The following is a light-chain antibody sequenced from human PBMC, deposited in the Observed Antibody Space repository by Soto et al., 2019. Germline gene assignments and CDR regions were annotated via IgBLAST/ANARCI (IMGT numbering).Light chain of an antibody. Sequence: QSVLTQPDSVSGSPGQSITISCTGTSSDVGGYNYVSWYQQHPGKAPKLMIYEVSNRPSGVSNRFSGSKSGNTASLTISGLQAEDEADYYCSSYTSSSTLVFGGGTKLTV. CDR3: SSYTSSSTLV. CDR2: EVS. CDR1: SSDVGGYNY. V-gene: IGLV2-14*01. J-gene: IGLJ2*01.